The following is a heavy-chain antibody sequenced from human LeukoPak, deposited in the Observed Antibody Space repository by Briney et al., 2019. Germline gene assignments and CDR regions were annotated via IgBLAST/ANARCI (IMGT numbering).Heavy chain of an antibody. CDR3: ARHTDKYDAFDI. Sequence: ASVKVSCKASGYTFTSYGISWVRQAPGQGLEWMGWISAYNGNTNYAQKLQGRVTMTTDTSTSTAYMELRSLRSDDTAAYYCARHTDKYDAFDIWGQGTMVTVSS. CDR1: GYTFTSYG. J-gene: IGHJ3*02. D-gene: IGHD5-18*01. CDR2: ISAYNGNT. V-gene: IGHV1-18*01.